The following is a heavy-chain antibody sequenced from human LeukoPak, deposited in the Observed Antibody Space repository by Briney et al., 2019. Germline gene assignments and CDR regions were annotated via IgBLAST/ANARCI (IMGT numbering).Heavy chain of an antibody. Sequence: ASVKVSCKASGYTFTGYYMHWVRQAPGQGLEWMGWINPNSGGTNYAQKFQGRVTMTRDTSISTAYMELSRLRSDDTAVYYCAREPPTLIGVYSDYWGQGSLVTVSS. D-gene: IGHD7-27*01. CDR3: AREPPTLIGVYSDY. J-gene: IGHJ4*02. CDR1: GYTFTGYY. V-gene: IGHV1-2*02. CDR2: INPNSGGT.